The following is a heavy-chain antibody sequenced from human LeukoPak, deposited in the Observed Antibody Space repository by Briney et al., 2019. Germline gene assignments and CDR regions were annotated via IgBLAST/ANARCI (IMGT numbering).Heavy chain of an antibody. CDR3: ARGTILGFYDAFDI. V-gene: IGHV4-34*01. D-gene: IGHD3-3*01. CDR1: GGSFSGYY. J-gene: IGHJ3*02. Sequence: PSETLSLTCAVCGGSFSGYYWSLIRQPPGKGLEWIGEINHSGSTNYNPSLKSRVTISVDTSKNQFSLKLSSVTAADTAVYYCARGTILGFYDAFDIWGQGTMVTVSS. CDR2: INHSGST.